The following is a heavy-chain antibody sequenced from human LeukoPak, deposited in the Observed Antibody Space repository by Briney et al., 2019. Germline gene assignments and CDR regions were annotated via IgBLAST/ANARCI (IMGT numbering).Heavy chain of an antibody. CDR2: IKKDGSAT. V-gene: IGHV3-7*01. CDR1: GFTFSSYW. D-gene: IGHD6-19*01. CDR3: ARVGEYGGSSGWFDY. Sequence: PGGSLRLSCAASGFTFSSYWMSWVRQAPGKGLEWEANIKKDGSATFYVDSVKGRFTISRDNAKNSMYLQMSSLRADDTAVYYCARVGEYGGSSGWFDYWGQGTLVTVSS. J-gene: IGHJ4*02.